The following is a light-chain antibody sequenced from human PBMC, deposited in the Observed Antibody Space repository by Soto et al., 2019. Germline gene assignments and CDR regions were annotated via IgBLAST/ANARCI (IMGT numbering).Light chain of an antibody. V-gene: IGLV1-47*01. J-gene: IGLJ1*01. Sequence: QSVLTQPPSASGTPGQRVTISCSGSSSNIGSNYVYWYQQLPGTAPKLLIYRNNQRPSGVPDRFSGSKSGTSASLAISGLRSEDEADYYCAAWDDSLTRYVFRTGTEVTDL. CDR2: RNN. CDR1: SSNIGSNY. CDR3: AAWDDSLTRYV.